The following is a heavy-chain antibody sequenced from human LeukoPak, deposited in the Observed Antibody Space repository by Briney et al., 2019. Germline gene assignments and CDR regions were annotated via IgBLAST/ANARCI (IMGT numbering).Heavy chain of an antibody. D-gene: IGHD5-18*01. CDR3: AREGGYSYGYRFWYYYYYMDV. J-gene: IGHJ6*03. CDR2: ISYDGSNK. CDR1: GFTFSGYA. Sequence: GGSLRLSCAASGFTFSGYAMHWVRQAPGKGLEWVAVISYDGSNKYYADSVKGRFTISRDNSKNTLYLQMNSLRAEDTAVYYCAREGGYSYGYRFWYYYYYMDVWGKGTTVTVSS. V-gene: IGHV3-30*04.